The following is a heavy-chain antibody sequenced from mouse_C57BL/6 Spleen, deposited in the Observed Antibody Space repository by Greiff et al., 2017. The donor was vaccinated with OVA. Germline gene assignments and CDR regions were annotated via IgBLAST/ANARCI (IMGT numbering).Heavy chain of an antibody. CDR2: IDPETGGT. CDR1: GYTFTDYE. J-gene: IGHJ2*01. D-gene: IGHD2-1*01. V-gene: IGHV1-15*01. CDR3: TRGGAVYYGSWFDY. Sequence: VQLQQSGAELVRPGASVTLSCKASGYTFTDYEMHWVKQTPVHGLEWIGAIDPETGGTAYNQKFKGKAILTADKSSSTAYMELRSLTSEDSAVYYGTRGGAVYYGSWFDYWGQGTTLTVSA.